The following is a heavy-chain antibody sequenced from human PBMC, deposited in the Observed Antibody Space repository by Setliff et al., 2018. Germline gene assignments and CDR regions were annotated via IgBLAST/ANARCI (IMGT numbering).Heavy chain of an antibody. CDR2: INHRGST. V-gene: IGHV4-34*01. D-gene: IGHD3-3*01. CDR3: ARMSGFLYMDV. J-gene: IGHJ6*03. CDR1: GGTFSDYH. Sequence: SETLSLTCAAYGGTFSDYHWTWIRQSPEKGLEWIGEINHRGSTNYNPSLKSRVNISVDASKKQFSLKLTSVTAADTAVYYCARMSGFLYMDVWGKGTTVTVSS.